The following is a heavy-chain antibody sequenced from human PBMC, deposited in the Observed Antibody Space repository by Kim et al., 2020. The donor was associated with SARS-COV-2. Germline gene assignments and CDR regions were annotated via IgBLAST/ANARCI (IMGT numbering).Heavy chain of an antibody. V-gene: IGHV4-59*13. D-gene: IGHD3-22*01. CDR1: GGSISSYY. J-gene: IGHJ3*02. Sequence: SETLSLTCTVSGGSISSYYWSWIRQPPGKGLEWIGYIYYSGSTNYNPSLKSRVTISVDTSKNQFSLKLSSVTAADTAVYYCARDLPYYYDSSGYLPDAFVIWGPGTMVTVSS. CDR2: IYYSGST. CDR3: ARDLPYYYDSSGYLPDAFVI.